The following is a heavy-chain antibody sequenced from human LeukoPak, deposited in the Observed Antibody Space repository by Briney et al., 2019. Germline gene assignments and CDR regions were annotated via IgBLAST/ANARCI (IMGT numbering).Heavy chain of an antibody. V-gene: IGHV3-23*01. CDR3: GKTTAGYSSGQKPAWPVDY. J-gene: IGHJ4*02. CDR1: GFTFGSFA. D-gene: IGHD5-18*01. CDR2: IFGSGGSP. Sequence: PGGSPRLSCEASGFTFGSFAMYWVRQAPGKGLEWIAGIFGSGGSPHYADSVKGRFTISRDNFKNTVYLQINSLRAEDTAVYYCGKTTAGYSSGQKPAWPVDYWGQGTLVTVSS.